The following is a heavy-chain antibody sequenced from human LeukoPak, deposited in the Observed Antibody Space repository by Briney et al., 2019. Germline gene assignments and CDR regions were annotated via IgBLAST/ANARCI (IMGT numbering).Heavy chain of an antibody. CDR1: GFTFSDYY. CDR3: TTDSGESLNYDYVWGSYPHDY. CDR2: ISSSGSTI. V-gene: IGHV3-11*01. J-gene: IGHJ4*02. D-gene: IGHD3-16*02. Sequence: GGSLRLSCAASGFTFSDYYMSWIRQAPGKGLEWVSYISSSGSTIYYADSVKGRFTISRDNAKNSLYLQMNSLRAEDTAVYYCTTDSGESLNYDYVWGSYPHDYWGQGTLVTVSS.